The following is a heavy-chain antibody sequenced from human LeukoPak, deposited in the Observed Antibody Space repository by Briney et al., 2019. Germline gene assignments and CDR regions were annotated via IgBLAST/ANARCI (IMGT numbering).Heavy chain of an antibody. CDR3: AAYDYVWGSYRSFDY. V-gene: IGHV1-2*06. CDR2: INPNSGGT. J-gene: IGHJ4*02. CDR1: GYTFTGYY. D-gene: IGHD3-16*02. Sequence: GASVKVSCKASGYTFTGYYMYWVRQAPGQGLEWMGRINPNSGGTNYAQKFQGRVTMTRDTSISTAYMELSRLRSDDTAVYYCAAYDYVWGSYRSFDYWGQGTLVTVSS.